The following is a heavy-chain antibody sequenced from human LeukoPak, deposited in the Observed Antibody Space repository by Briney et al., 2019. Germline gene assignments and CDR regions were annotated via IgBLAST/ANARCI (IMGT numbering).Heavy chain of an antibody. J-gene: IGHJ2*01. V-gene: IGHV3-23*01. CDR3: AKAAHSSGLWYFDV. CDR1: GFTFSSYA. CDR2: ISGSGGST. D-gene: IGHD3-22*01. Sequence: GGSLRLSCAASGFTFSSYAMDWVRQAPGKGLEWVSAISGSGGSTNYADSVKGRFTISRDNSKNTLYLQMNSLRVEDTAVYYCAKAAHSSGLWYFDVWGRGTLVTVSS.